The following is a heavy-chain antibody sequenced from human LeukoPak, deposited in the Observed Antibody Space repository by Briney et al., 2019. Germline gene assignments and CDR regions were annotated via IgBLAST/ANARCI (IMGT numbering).Heavy chain of an antibody. CDR1: GYTFTGYY. Sequence: ASVKVSCKASGYTFTGYYMHWVRQAPGQGLEWMGWINPNSGGTNYAQKFQGWVTMTRDTSISTAYMELSRLRSDDTAVYYCARDGLPFTCGGDGGMDVWGKGTTVTVSS. V-gene: IGHV1-2*04. CDR3: ARDGLPFTCGGDGGMDV. J-gene: IGHJ6*04. D-gene: IGHD2-21*02. CDR2: INPNSGGT.